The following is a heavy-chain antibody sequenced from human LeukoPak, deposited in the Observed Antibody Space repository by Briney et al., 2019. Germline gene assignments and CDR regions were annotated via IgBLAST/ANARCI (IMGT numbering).Heavy chain of an antibody. CDR3: AKVAGTGRPDYYFDS. Sequence: PGGSLRLSCAASGFTFSSYWMHCVRQAPGKGLVWVSRINTDGSSTNYADSVKGRFTISRDNAKNTLYLQVNSLRAEDTAVYYCAKVAGTGRPDYYFDSWGQGTLVTVSS. V-gene: IGHV3-74*01. J-gene: IGHJ4*02. D-gene: IGHD1-14*01. CDR2: INTDGSST. CDR1: GFTFSSYW.